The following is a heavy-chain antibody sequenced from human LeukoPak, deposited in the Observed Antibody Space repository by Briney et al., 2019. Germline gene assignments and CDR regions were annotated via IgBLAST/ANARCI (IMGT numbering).Heavy chain of an antibody. Sequence: GGSLRLSCVGSGFIFSAYWMAWVRQAPGKGPEGVANINEDGGEERYVDPVRGRFTFSRDNTKNSLSRQMNSLKDEDKAVYYCVRDRAHVVRPRYYYGLEVWGKGTAVTVSS. D-gene: IGHD3-10*01. CDR2: INEDGGEE. CDR3: VRDRAHVVRPRYYYGLEV. J-gene: IGHJ6*04. V-gene: IGHV3-7*01. CDR1: GFIFSAYW.